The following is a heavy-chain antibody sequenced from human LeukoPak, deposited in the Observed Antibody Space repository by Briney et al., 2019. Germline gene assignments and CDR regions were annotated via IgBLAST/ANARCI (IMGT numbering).Heavy chain of an antibody. V-gene: IGHV4-34*01. Sequence: PSETLSLTCAVYGGSFSGYYWSWIRQPPGKGLEWFGEINHCGSTNYNPSPKSRVTISGDTSKNQFSLKLSSVTAADTAVYYCARGGGRWLLYPPHRNWYFDLWGRGTLVTVSS. CDR2: INHCGST. D-gene: IGHD3-3*01. J-gene: IGHJ2*01. CDR3: ARGGGRWLLYPPHRNWYFDL. CDR1: GGSFSGYY.